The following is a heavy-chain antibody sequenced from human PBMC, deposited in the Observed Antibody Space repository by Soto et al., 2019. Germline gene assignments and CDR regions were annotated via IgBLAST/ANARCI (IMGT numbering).Heavy chain of an antibody. V-gene: IGHV1-69*13. CDR2: IIPIFGTA. J-gene: IGHJ5*02. CDR3: ARDLTYGYGAAAGKGGNWFDP. CDR1: GGTFSSYA. D-gene: IGHD6-13*01. Sequence: SVKVSCKASGGTFSSYAISWLRQAPGQGLEWMGGIIPIFGTANYAQKFQGRVTITADESTSTAYMELSSLRSEDTAVYYCARDLTYGYGAAAGKGGNWFDPWGQGTLVTVSS.